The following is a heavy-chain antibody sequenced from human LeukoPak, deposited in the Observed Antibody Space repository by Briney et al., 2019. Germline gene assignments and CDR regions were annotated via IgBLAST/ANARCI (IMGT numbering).Heavy chain of an antibody. Sequence: GGSLRLSCAASGFAFNNALMSWVRQAPGKGLEWVGRVKSKTDGETTDYAAPVKGRFTISRDDSKNTLYLQMNSLRAEDTAVYYCAKDGLNLEWSPGGRYYYYMDVWGKGTTVTVSS. CDR3: AKDGLNLEWSPGGRYYYYMDV. V-gene: IGHV3-15*01. J-gene: IGHJ6*03. CDR1: GFAFNNAL. CDR2: VKSKTDGETT. D-gene: IGHD3-3*01.